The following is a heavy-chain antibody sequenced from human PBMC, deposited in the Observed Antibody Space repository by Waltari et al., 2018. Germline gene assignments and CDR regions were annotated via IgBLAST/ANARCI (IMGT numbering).Heavy chain of an antibody. CDR3: ARDAQVGSSYYYYYMDV. J-gene: IGHJ6*03. V-gene: IGHV4-59*11. Sequence: QVQLQESGPGLVKPSETLSLTCTVSGGSISSHYWSWIRQPPGKGLEWIGYIYYSGSTNYNPPLKSRVTISVDTSKNQFSLKLSSVTAADTAVYYCARDAQVGSSYYYYYMDVWGKGTTVTVSS. D-gene: IGHD3-16*01. CDR2: IYYSGST. CDR1: GGSISSHY.